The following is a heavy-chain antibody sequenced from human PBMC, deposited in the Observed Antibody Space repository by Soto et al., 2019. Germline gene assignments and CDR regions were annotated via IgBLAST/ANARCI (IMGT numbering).Heavy chain of an antibody. Sequence: TETLSLTCTVSGGSISSYYWSWIRQPPGKGLEWIGYIYYSGSTNYNPSLKSRVTISVDTSKNQFSLKLSSVTAADTAVYYCARDRGYCTNGVCHPGGWFDPWGQGTLVTVSS. V-gene: IGHV4-59*01. CDR2: IYYSGST. D-gene: IGHD2-8*01. CDR1: GGSISSYY. CDR3: ARDRGYCTNGVCHPGGWFDP. J-gene: IGHJ5*02.